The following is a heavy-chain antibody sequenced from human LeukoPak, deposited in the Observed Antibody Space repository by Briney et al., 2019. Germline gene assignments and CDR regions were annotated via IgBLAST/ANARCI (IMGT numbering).Heavy chain of an antibody. J-gene: IGHJ6*02. CDR3: AKGGTYGGNYGGYYGMDV. Sequence: TGGSLRLSCAASGFTFSSYAMSWVRQAPGKGLEWVSAISGSGGSTYYADSVKGRFTISRDNSKNTLYLQMNSLRAENTAVYYCAKGGTYGGNYGGYYGMDVWGQGTTVTVSS. V-gene: IGHV3-23*01. D-gene: IGHD4-17*01. CDR1: GFTFSSYA. CDR2: ISGSGGST.